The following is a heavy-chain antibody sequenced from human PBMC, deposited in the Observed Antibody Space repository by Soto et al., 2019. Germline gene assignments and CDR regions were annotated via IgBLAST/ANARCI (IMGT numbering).Heavy chain of an antibody. Sequence: QVHLEQSGAEVKKPGDSVKVSCKASGYTFTHFYITWVRQAPGQGLEWMGAISPHNFNTNFAQKFQGRVTLTTDTSTNTAYMEARSLTSDDTAVHYCARDEGGYDILTGYYKAHHFDYWGQGVLVTVSS. V-gene: IGHV1-18*01. J-gene: IGHJ4*02. CDR2: ISPHNFNT. D-gene: IGHD3-9*01. CDR1: GYTFTHFY. CDR3: ARDEGGYDILTGYYKAHHFDY.